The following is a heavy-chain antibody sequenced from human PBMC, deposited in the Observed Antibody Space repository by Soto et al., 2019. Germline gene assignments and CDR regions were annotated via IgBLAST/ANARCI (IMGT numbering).Heavy chain of an antibody. V-gene: IGHV1-18*01. Sequence: GGPVKVSCKASGYTFTSYGISWVRQAPGQGLEGMGWISAYNGNTNYAQKLQGRVTMTTDTSTSTAYMELRSLRSDDTAVYYCARGRYSGYDLDAFDIWGQGTMVTVSS. D-gene: IGHD5-12*01. CDR1: GYTFTSYG. CDR3: ARGRYSGYDLDAFDI. CDR2: ISAYNGNT. J-gene: IGHJ3*02.